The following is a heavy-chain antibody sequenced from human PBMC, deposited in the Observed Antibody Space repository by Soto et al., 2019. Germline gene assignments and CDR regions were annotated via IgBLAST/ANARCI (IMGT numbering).Heavy chain of an antibody. CDR3: ARDNARPQLGGNYYYILDV. CDR1: GGTFRNSA. CDR2: IMPIFRTP. D-gene: IGHD3-3*02. V-gene: IGHV1-69*12. Sequence: QVQLEQSGAEVKKPGSSVKVSCKASGGTFRNSAISWVRQAPGHGLEWMGGIMPIFRTPDYAQKFQGRVTITADESTSTAYMELSGLRSDDTAVYYCARDNARPQLGGNYYYILDVWGQGTTVTVSS. J-gene: IGHJ6*02.